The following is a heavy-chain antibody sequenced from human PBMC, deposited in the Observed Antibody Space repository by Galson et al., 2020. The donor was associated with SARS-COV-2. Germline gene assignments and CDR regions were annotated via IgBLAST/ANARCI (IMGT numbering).Heavy chain of an antibody. CDR3: ARGTDDHSSSLYDY. Sequence: GGSLRLSCAASGFTFSSSTMHWVRQAPGKGLEWVAIISYDGTPRYNSDSVKGRFTISRDISKNTLYLQMNRLRPEDTGVYYCARGTDDHSSSLYDYWGQGTLVTVSP. D-gene: IGHD3-22*01. J-gene: IGHJ4*02. CDR1: GFTFSSST. CDR2: ISYDGTPR. V-gene: IGHV3-30*04.